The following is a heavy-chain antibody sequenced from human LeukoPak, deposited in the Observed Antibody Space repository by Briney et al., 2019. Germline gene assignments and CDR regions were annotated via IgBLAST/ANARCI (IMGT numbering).Heavy chain of an antibody. V-gene: IGHV3-74*01. J-gene: IGHJ4*02. CDR1: GFTFSNFW. Sequence: GSLRLSCAASGFTFSNFWMQWVRPAPGKGVVWVSRINSDGSSTTHADSVKGRFTISRDNAKDTLYLQMNSLRAEDTAVYYCARGYFDSSGYPYLGYWGQGTLVTVSS. CDR3: ARGYFDSSGYPYLGY. CDR2: INSDGSST. D-gene: IGHD3-22*01.